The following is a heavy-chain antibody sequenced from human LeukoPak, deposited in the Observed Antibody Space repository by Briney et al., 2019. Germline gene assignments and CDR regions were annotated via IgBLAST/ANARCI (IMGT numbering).Heavy chain of an antibody. CDR3: ARQTYSGVLGAFDI. J-gene: IGHJ3*02. V-gene: IGHV1-69*13. D-gene: IGHD3-16*01. CDR1: GGTFSSYA. Sequence: SVKVSCKASGGTFSSYAISWVRQAPGQGLEWMGGIIPIFGTANYAQKFQGRVTITADESTSTAYMELSSLRSEDTAVYYCARQTYSGVLGAFDIWGQGTMVTVSS. CDR2: IIPIFGTA.